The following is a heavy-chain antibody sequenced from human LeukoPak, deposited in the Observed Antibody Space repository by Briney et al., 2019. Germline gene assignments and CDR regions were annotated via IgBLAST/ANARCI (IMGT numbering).Heavy chain of an antibody. Sequence: SETLSLTCTVSGVSINNYYWSWIRQHPGKGLEWIGYIYYSGSTYYNPSLKSRVTISVDTSKNQFSLKLSSVTAADTAVYYCAGDTAMAHDAFDIWGQGTMVTVSS. CDR1: GVSINNYY. CDR3: AGDTAMAHDAFDI. D-gene: IGHD5-18*01. J-gene: IGHJ3*02. V-gene: IGHV4-59*06. CDR2: IYYSGST.